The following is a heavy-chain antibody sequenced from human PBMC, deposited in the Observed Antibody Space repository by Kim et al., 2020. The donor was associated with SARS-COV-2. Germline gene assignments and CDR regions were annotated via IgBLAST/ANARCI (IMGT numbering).Heavy chain of an antibody. J-gene: IGHJ4*02. CDR2: ITWNSGNI. Sequence: GGSLRLSCTASGFRFGDYAMYWVRQAPGEGLEWVSRITWNSGNIGYADSVEGRFTVSRDNAKNSLYLQMSSLRPEDTALYFCAKTPSRGHYFDSGGRGT. V-gene: IGHV3-9*01. CDR1: GFRFGDYA. CDR3: AKTPSRGHYFDS. D-gene: IGHD3-10*01.